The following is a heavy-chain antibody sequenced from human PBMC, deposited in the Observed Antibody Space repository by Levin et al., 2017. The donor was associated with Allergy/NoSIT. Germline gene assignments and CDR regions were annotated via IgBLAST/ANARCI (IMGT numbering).Heavy chain of an antibody. D-gene: IGHD5/OR15-5a*01. CDR1: GFTFSSYA. Sequence: GGSLRLSCAASGFTFSSYAMSWVRQAPGKGLEWVSAITGSVGSTYYADSVKGRFTISRDNSKNTLFLQMNSLRAEDTAVYYCAKSKTSVPLDYWGQGTLVTVSS. CDR2: ITGSVGST. V-gene: IGHV3-23*01. CDR3: AKSKTSVPLDY. J-gene: IGHJ4*02.